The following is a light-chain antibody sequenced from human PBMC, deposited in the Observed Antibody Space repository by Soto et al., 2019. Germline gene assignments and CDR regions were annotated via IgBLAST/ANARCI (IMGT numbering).Light chain of an antibody. J-gene: IGKJ3*01. Sequence: DIQMTQSPSSLSASVGDRVTITCRASQDISNYLAWYQQKAGKVPKLLIYAASTLQPGVPSRFSGSGSGTDFTLTISSLQPEDVATYYCQKYNSGPFTFGPGTKVDIK. CDR3: QKYNSGPFT. CDR1: QDISNY. V-gene: IGKV1-27*01. CDR2: AAS.